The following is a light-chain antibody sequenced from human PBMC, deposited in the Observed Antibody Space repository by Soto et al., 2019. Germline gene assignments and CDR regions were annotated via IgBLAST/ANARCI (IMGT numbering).Light chain of an antibody. Sequence: EIVMTQSHETLYVSPGERASLSCRASQSVRTKLAWYQQKAGQAPRLLIYGASTRATGIPDRFSRSVSGTEFTLTISSLQSEDCAVYYCQQYNSWPPITFGQGHDCR. J-gene: IGKJ5*01. CDR1: QSVRTK. V-gene: IGKV3-15*01. CDR2: GAS. CDR3: QQYNSWPPIT.